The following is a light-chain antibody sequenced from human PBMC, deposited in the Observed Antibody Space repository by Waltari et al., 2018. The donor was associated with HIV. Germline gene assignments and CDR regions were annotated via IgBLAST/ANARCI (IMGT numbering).Light chain of an antibody. CDR2: DVT. J-gene: IGLJ1*01. Sequence: QSALTQPRSVSGSPGQSVTISCSGASSGVTYNHPVSWYQHPPGKVHERIIYDVTKGPSGVPDRFSSSKSGNTASLTISGLQAEDEADYYCFSYGGSLHVFGTGTEVTVL. CDR3: FSYGGSLHV. CDR1: SSGVTYNHP. V-gene: IGLV2-11*01.